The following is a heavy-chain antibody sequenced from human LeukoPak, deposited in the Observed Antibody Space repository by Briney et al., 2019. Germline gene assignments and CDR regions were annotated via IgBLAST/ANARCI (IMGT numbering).Heavy chain of an antibody. CDR2: IYSGGST. J-gene: IGHJ6*03. V-gene: IGHV3-53*01. Sequence: QPGGSLRLSCAASGFTVSSNYMSWVRQVPGKGLEWVSVIYSGGSTYYADSVKGRFTISRDNSKNTLYLQMNSLRAEDTAVYYCARAPPGSAVEYMDVWGKGTTVTVSS. CDR3: ARAPPGSAVEYMDV. CDR1: GFTVSSNY.